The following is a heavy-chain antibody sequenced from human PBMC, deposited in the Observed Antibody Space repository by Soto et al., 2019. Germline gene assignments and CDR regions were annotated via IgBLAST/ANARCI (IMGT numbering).Heavy chain of an antibody. CDR2: IGSKAYGGTT. V-gene: IGHV3-49*04. CDR1: GFTFGDYA. J-gene: IGHJ6*02. D-gene: IGHD2-2*01. Sequence: GGSLRLSCTASGFTFGDYAMSWVRQAPGKGLEWVGFIGSKAYGGTTEYAASVKGRFTISRDDSKSIAYLQMNSLKTEDTAVYYCTRDLVPAAYYYYGMDVWGQGTTVTVSS. CDR3: TRDLVPAAYYYYGMDV.